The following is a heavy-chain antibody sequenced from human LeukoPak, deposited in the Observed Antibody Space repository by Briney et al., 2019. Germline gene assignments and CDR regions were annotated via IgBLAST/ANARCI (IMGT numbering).Heavy chain of an antibody. J-gene: IGHJ5*02. CDR1: GFAFSSYG. CDR2: VSSDVVSK. D-gene: IGHD3-22*01. CDR3: ARPDYYNSRFDP. Sequence: GGSLRLSCAASGFAFSSYGMHWVRQAPGKGLEWLTVVSSDVVSKYYADSVRGRFTISRDNAKNTLYLQMNSLRAEDTAVYYCARPDYYNSRFDPWGQGTLVTVSS. V-gene: IGHV3-30*03.